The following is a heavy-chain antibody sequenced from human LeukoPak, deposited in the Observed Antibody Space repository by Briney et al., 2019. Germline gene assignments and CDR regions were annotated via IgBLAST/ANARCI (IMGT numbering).Heavy chain of an antibody. V-gene: IGHV3-30*18. J-gene: IGHJ4*02. CDR1: GFTVSSNY. CDR2: ISYDGSNK. CDR3: AKDLGTAMAYFDY. Sequence: GGSLRLSCAASGFTVSSNYMSWVRQAPGKGLEWVAVISYDGSNKYYADSVKGRFTISRDNSKNTLYLQMNSLRAEDTAVYYCAKDLGTAMAYFDYWGQGTLVTVSS. D-gene: IGHD5-18*01.